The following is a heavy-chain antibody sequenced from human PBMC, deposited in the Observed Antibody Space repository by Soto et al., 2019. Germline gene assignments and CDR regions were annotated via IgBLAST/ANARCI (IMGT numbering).Heavy chain of an antibody. CDR1: GFTVSSNY. CDR2: IYSGGST. V-gene: IGHV3-53*01. CDR3: ARVSKWELLLFDC. J-gene: IGHJ4*02. Sequence: PGGSLRLSCAASGFTVSSNYMSWVRQAPGKGLEWVSVIYSGGSTYYADSVEGRFTISRDNSKNTLYLQMNSLRAEDTAVYYCARVSKWELLLFDCWGQGTLVTVSS. D-gene: IGHD1-26*01.